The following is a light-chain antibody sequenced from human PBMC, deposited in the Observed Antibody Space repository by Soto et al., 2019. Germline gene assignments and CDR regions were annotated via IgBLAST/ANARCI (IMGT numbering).Light chain of an antibody. V-gene: IGKV3-20*01. CDR1: QSVSSSY. J-gene: IGKJ1*01. CDR2: GAS. CDR3: QQYGSSSWT. Sequence: EIVLTQSPGTLSLSPGERATLSCRANQSVSSSYLAWYQQKPGQAPRLLIYGASSRATGIPDRFSGSGSGTDFTLTISRLEPEDFAVYYCQQYGSSSWTCGQGTKVEIK.